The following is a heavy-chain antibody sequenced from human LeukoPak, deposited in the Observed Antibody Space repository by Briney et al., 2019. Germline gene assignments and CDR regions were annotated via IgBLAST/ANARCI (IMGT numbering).Heavy chain of an antibody. CDR1: GFTFTSYA. Sequence: GGSLRLSCAASGFTFTSYAMSWVRQAPGKGLEWVSTFSGSGGGTYYADSVKGRFTISRDNSKNTLYLQMNSLRAEDTAVYYCAKGYGSGSPGGFDPWGQGALVTVSS. CDR2: FSGSGGGT. J-gene: IGHJ5*02. CDR3: AKGYGSGSPGGFDP. D-gene: IGHD3-10*01. V-gene: IGHV3-23*01.